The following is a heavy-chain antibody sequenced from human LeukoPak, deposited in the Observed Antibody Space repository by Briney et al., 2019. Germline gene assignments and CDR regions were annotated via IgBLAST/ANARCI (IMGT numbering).Heavy chain of an antibody. CDR1: GYTFTSSD. J-gene: IGHJ4*02. CDR2: INPKSGRT. CDR3: ARGRSGLAAAGTYDY. Sequence: ASVKVSCKASGYTFTSSDINWVRQATGQGLEWMGWINPKSGRTGYAKKFQARVSMTMNTSISTAYMEVSSLRFEDTAAYYCARGRSGLAAAGTYDYWGQGTLITVSS. V-gene: IGHV1-8*01. D-gene: IGHD6-13*01.